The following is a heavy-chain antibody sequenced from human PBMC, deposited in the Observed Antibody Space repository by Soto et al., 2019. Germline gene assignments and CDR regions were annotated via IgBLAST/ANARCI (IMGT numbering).Heavy chain of an antibody. D-gene: IGHD3-10*01. J-gene: IGHJ6*02. CDR2: ISYDGSNK. CDR1: GFTFSSYG. CDR3: AFGGNYGAFGMDV. Sequence: HPGGSLRLSCAAAGFTFSSYGMDWVRQAPGKGLEGVAVISYDGSNKYYADSVKGRFTISRDNSKNTLYLQMNSLRAEDTAVYYCAFGGNYGAFGMDVWGQGTTVTVSS. V-gene: IGHV3-30*03.